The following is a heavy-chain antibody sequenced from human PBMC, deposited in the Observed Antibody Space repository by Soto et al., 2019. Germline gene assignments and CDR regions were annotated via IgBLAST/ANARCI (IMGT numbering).Heavy chain of an antibody. V-gene: IGHV4-59*12. CDR3: AREGRDKRSNYYYGMDV. CDR2: IYYSGST. J-gene: IGHJ6*02. D-gene: IGHD2-15*01. CDR1: GGSISSFY. Sequence: SETLSLTCTVSGGSISSFYWNWIRQPPGKGLEWIGYIYYSGSTYYNPSLKSRVTISVDTSKNQFSLKLSSVTAADTAVYYCAREGRDKRSNYYYGMDVWGQGTTVTVSS.